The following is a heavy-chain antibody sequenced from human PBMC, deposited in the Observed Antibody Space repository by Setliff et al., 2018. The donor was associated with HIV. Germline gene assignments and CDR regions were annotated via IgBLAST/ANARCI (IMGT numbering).Heavy chain of an antibody. D-gene: IGHD3-10*01. V-gene: IGHV4-4*07. CDR1: GASISSGY. CDR3: ARAFGSGSYRWFDP. J-gene: IGHJ5*02. Sequence: SEILSLTCTVSGASISSGYWSWIRQPAGKGLEWIGRLYNSGNTNYNPSLQSRISISVDTSKNQFSLKMSSVTAADTAVYYCARAFGSGSYRWFDPWGQGTLVTVSS. CDR2: LYNSGNT.